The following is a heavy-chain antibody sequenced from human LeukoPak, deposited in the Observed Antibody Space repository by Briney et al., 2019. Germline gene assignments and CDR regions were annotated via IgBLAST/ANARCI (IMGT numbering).Heavy chain of an antibody. V-gene: IGHV3-21*01. Sequence: PGGSLRLSCAASGFTFSSYSMNWVRQAPGKGLEWVSSISSSSSYIYYADSVKGRFTISRDNAKNSLYLQMNSLRAEDTAVYYCAGALKRGPDYWGQGTLVTVSS. CDR3: AGALKRGPDY. CDR1: GFTFSSYS. J-gene: IGHJ4*02. CDR2: ISSSSSYI. D-gene: IGHD3-10*01.